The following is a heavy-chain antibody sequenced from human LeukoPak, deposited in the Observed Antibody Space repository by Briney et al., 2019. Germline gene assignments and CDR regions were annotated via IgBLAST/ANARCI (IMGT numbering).Heavy chain of an antibody. D-gene: IGHD1-20*01. Sequence: GGSLRLSCAVSGFTVNSYWMHWVRQGPGKGLVWVSHINSDGSTIGYADSVKGRFTISRDSAKNTLYLEMNNLRAEDAAVYYCARGYNYGFDYWGQGTLVIVST. J-gene: IGHJ4*02. CDR2: INSDGSTI. CDR3: ARGYNYGFDY. V-gene: IGHV3-74*01. CDR1: GFTVNSYW.